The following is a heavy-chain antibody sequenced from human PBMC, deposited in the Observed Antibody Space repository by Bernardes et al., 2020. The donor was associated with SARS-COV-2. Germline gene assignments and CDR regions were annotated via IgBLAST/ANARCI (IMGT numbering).Heavy chain of an antibody. CDR1: GFTFEDYI. Sequence: GGSLRLSCAASGFTFEDYIMHWVRQVPGKVLAWVSLVSWDGSTTNYADSVKGRFIISRDSSRNTLHLQMNSLRKEDTALYYCATERQSLTIFGVGHDAFDFWGQGTMVTVSS. CDR2: VSWDGSTT. D-gene: IGHD3-3*01. V-gene: IGHV3-43*01. J-gene: IGHJ3*01. CDR3: ATERQSLTIFGVGHDAFDF.